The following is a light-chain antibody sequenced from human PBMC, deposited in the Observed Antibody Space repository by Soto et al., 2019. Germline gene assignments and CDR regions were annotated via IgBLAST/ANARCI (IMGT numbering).Light chain of an antibody. J-gene: IGKJ3*01. Sequence: EIVMTQSPATLSVSPGERATLSCRASQRISSNLAGYQQKPGQAPRLLSYGASTRATGIPATFSGSGSGTEFTLTISSLQSEDFAVYYCQQYNNWPFTFGPGTKVDIK. CDR1: QRISSN. CDR3: QQYNNWPFT. CDR2: GAS. V-gene: IGKV3-15*01.